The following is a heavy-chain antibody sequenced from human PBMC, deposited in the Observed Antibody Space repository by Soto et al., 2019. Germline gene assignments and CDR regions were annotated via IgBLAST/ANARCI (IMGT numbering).Heavy chain of an antibody. CDR3: ARGHSGYSSSYPDV. Sequence: GGSLRLSCAASGFTFSSYWMSWVRQAPGKGLEWVANIKQDGSEKYYVDSVKGRFTISRDNAKNSLYLQMNSLRAEDTAVYYCARGHSGYSSSYPDVWGQGTTVTVSS. J-gene: IGHJ6*02. V-gene: IGHV3-7*01. CDR2: IKQDGSEK. D-gene: IGHD6-13*01. CDR1: GFTFSSYW.